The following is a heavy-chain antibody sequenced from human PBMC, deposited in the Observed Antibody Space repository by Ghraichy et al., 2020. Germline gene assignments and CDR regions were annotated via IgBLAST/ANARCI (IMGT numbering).Heavy chain of an antibody. V-gene: IGHV4-39*02. CDR2: IYYSGST. J-gene: IGHJ6*02. CDR3: ARESIDYCSGGSCADYYYYGMDV. CDR1: GGSISSSSYY. Sequence: SETLSLTCTVSGGSISSSSYYWGWIRQPPGKGLEWIGSIYYSGSTYYNPSLKSRVTISVDTSKNQFSLKLSSVTAADTAVYYCARESIDYCSGGSCADYYYYGMDVWGQGTTVTVSS. D-gene: IGHD2-15*01.